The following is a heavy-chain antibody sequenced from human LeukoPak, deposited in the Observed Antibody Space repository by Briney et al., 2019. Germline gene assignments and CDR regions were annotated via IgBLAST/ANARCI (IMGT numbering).Heavy chain of an antibody. V-gene: IGHV3-23*01. CDR1: GFTFSSDA. J-gene: IGHJ4*02. Sequence: GGSLRLSCAASGFTFSSDAMSWVRQAPGKGLDWVSTITGSGVNTYYADSVKGRFTISRDNSESTLYLQMNSLRAEDTALYYCAKRGYYYESSGYYYFDYWGQGSLVTVSS. CDR2: ITGSGVNT. D-gene: IGHD3-22*01. CDR3: AKRGYYYESSGYYYFDY.